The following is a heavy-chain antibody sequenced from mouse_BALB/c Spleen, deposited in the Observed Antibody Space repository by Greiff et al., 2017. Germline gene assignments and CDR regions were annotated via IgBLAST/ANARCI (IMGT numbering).Heavy chain of an antibody. D-gene: IGHD2-3*01. CDR3: IGSYDARGAMDY. Sequence: EVQLQQSGTVLARPGASVKMSCKASGYTFTSYWMHWVKQRPGQGLEWIGAIYPGNSDTSYNQKFKGKAKLTAVTSTSTAYMELSSLTNEDSAVYYCIGSYDARGAMDYWGQGTSVTVSS. V-gene: IGHV1-5*01. CDR1: GYTFTSYW. CDR2: IYPGNSDT. J-gene: IGHJ4*01.